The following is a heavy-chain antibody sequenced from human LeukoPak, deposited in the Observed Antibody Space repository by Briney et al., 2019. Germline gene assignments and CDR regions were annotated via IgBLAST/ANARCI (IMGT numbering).Heavy chain of an antibody. Sequence: ASVKVSCKASGYTFTSYGISWVRQAPGQGLEWMGWISAYNGNTNYAQKLQGRVTMTTDTSTSTAYMELSRLRSDDTAVYYCARGVNHRLLDNYYYYYMDVWGKGTTVTVSS. V-gene: IGHV1-18*01. D-gene: IGHD1-14*01. CDR2: ISAYNGNT. CDR1: GYTFTSYG. CDR3: ARGVNHRLLDNYYYYYMDV. J-gene: IGHJ6*03.